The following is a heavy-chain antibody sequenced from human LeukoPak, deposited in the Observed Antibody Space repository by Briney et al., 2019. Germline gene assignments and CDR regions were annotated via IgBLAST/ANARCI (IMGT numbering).Heavy chain of an antibody. CDR1: GFTVSSNY. J-gene: IGHJ4*02. Sequence: GGSLRLSCAASGFTVSSNYMSWVRQAPGKGLEWVSVIYSGGSTYYADSVKGRFTISRDNSKNTLYLQMDSLRVDDTAVYYCARDPPAVATNTYGWGQGTLVTVSS. D-gene: IGHD6-13*01. CDR3: ARDPPAVATNTYG. CDR2: IYSGGST. V-gene: IGHV3-66*01.